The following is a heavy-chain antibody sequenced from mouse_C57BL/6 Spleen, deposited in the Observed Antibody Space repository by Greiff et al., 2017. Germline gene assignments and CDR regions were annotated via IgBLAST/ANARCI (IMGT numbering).Heavy chain of an antibody. CDR2: IDPETGGT. CDR1: GYTFTDYE. V-gene: IGHV1-15*01. J-gene: IGHJ4*01. Sequence: VQLQQSGAELVRPGASVTLSCKASGYTFTDYEMHWVKQTPVHGLEWIGAIDPETGGTAYNQKFKGKAILTADKSSSTAYMELRSLTSEDSAVYYCTRDYDTGAMDDWGQGTSVTVSS. D-gene: IGHD2-4*01. CDR3: TRDYDTGAMDD.